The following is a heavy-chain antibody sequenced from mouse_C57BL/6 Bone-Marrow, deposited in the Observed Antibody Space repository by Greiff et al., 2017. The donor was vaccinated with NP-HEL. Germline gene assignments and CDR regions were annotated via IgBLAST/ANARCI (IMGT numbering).Heavy chain of an antibody. CDR1: GFSLSTFGMG. J-gene: IGHJ3*01. Sequence: QVTLKESGPGILQPSQTLSLTCSFSGFSLSTFGMGVCWIRQPSGKGLEWLAHIWWDDDKSYNPALESRLTISKDTSKNQVFLKIANVDTADTATYYCARMRERYLAWFAYWGQGTLVTVSA. V-gene: IGHV8-8*01. D-gene: IGHD1-1*01. CDR3: ARMRERYLAWFAY. CDR2: IWWDDDK.